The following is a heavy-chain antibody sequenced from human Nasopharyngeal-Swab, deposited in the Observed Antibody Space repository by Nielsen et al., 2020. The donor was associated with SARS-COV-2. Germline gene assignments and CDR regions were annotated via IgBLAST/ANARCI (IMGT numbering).Heavy chain of an antibody. CDR2: IRSKGNNYAT. D-gene: IGHD2-15*01. Sequence: GEALKISCAASGFTFRDSAIHWVRQASGEGPEGVARIRSKGNNYATAYSASVKGRFIIVRDDPTNTAYLQMNSLKTEDTAMYYCTRCGGGCYSGRDYWGQGTLVTVSS. CDR1: GFTFRDSA. CDR3: TRCGGGCYSGRDY. V-gene: IGHV3-73*01. J-gene: IGHJ4*02.